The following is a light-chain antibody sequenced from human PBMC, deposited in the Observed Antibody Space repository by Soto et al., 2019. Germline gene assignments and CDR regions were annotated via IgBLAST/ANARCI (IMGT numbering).Light chain of an antibody. CDR1: SSDVGGYNY. CDR3: SSYTTSGTPV. Sequence: QSVLTQPASVSGSPGQSITISCTGTSSDVGGYNYLSWYQQHPGKAPRVMIYEVTNRPSGVSNRFSGSKSGNTASLTISGLQAEDEADYFCSSYTTSGTPVFGGETKLTVL. J-gene: IGLJ3*02. CDR2: EVT. V-gene: IGLV2-14*01.